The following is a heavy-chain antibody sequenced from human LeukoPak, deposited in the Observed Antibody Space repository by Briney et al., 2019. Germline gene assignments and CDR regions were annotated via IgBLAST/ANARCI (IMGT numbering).Heavy chain of an antibody. CDR1: GGSISGYY. J-gene: IGHJ4*02. Sequence: SETLSLTCTVSGGSISGYYWSWIRQSPGKGLEWIGYIYTSGSTNYNPSLKSRVTISVDTSKNQFSLRLSPVTAADTAVYSCATGQWLALGYSCDYWGQGPLFTVSS. CDR3: ATGQWLALGYSCDY. V-gene: IGHV4-4*09. CDR2: IYTSGST. D-gene: IGHD6-19*01.